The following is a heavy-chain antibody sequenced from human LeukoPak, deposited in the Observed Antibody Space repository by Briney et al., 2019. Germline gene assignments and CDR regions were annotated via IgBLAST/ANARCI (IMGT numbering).Heavy chain of an antibody. CDR1: GYTFTSCA. CDR3: ARDHQWELHRPPGDY. CDR2: ISAYNGNT. J-gene: IGHJ4*02. V-gene: IGHV1-18*01. D-gene: IGHD1-26*01. Sequence: ASVKVSCKASGYTFTSCAISWVRQAPGQGLEWMVWISAYNGNTNYAQELQGRVTMTTDTSTSTAYMELRSLRSDDTAVYYCARDHQWELHRPPGDYWGQGTLVTVSS.